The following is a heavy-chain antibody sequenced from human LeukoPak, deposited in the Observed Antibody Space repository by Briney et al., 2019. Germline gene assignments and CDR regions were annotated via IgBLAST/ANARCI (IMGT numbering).Heavy chain of an antibody. CDR1: GFTSINYG. CDR2: TWYDGNNK. Sequence: GRSLRLSCAASGFTSINYGMHWVRQTPGKGLEGVAVTWYDGNNKYYADSVKGRFTISRDNSKNSMYLQMNSLRAEDTAVYYCAREPPPSRYFDWSPVLSGFDIWGQGTLVTVSS. V-gene: IGHV3-33*01. J-gene: IGHJ3*02. CDR3: AREPPPSRYFDWSPVLSGFDI. D-gene: IGHD3-9*01.